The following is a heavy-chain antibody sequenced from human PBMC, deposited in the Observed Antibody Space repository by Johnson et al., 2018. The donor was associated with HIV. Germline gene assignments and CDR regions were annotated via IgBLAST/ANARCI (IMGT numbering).Heavy chain of an antibody. J-gene: IGHJ3*02. CDR1: GFTFSSYG. D-gene: IGHD3/OR15-3a*01. Sequence: QVQLVESGGGVVQPGRSLRLSCAASGFTFSSYGMHCVRQAPGKGLEWVAVISYDGSNKYYADSVKGRFTISRDNSKNTLYLQMNSLRAEDTAVYYCAKGFFELDDAFDIWGQGTMVTVSS. CDR3: AKGFFELDDAFDI. V-gene: IGHV3-30*18. CDR2: ISYDGSNK.